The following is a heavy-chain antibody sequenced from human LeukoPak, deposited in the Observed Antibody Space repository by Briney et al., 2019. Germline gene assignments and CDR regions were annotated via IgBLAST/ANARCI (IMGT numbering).Heavy chain of an antibody. CDR1: GFTASSNY. CDR3: AREFLAAAGGYNWFDP. CDR2: IYSGGST. J-gene: IGHJ5*02. V-gene: IGHV3-66*01. D-gene: IGHD6-13*01. Sequence: PGGSLRLSCAASGFTASSNYMSWVRPAPGKGLEWVSVIYSGGSTYYADSVKGRFTISRDNSKNTLYLQMNSLRAEDTAVYYCAREFLAAAGGYNWFDPWGQGTLVTVSS.